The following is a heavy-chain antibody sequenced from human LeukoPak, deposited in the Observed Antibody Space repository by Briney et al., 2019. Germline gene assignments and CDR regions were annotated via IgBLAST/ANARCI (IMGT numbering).Heavy chain of an antibody. J-gene: IGHJ4*02. D-gene: IGHD2-2*02. Sequence: GGSLRLSCAASGFTFSSYAMSWVRQAPGKGLEWVSAISGTGGSTYHADSVKGRFTISRDDSKNTAYLQMNSLKTEDTAVYYCTREYCSSTSCYNYWGQGTLVTVSS. V-gene: IGHV3-23*01. CDR3: TREYCSSTSCYNY. CDR1: GFTFSSYA. CDR2: ISGTGGST.